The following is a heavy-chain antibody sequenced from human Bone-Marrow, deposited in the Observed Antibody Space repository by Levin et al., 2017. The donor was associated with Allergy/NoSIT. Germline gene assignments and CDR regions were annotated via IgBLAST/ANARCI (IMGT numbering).Heavy chain of an antibody. CDR1: GVSINSDYW. Sequence: SQTLSLTCAVSGVSINSDYWWGWIRQAPGKGLEWLGYTYHTGGTYYNPSLKTRVTMSVDTSKNHVSLRVTSVTAVDTAVYYCVRSESGYFDYWGQGSLVTVSS. CDR3: VRSESGYFDY. CDR2: TYHTGGT. V-gene: IGHV4-28*01. D-gene: IGHD1-26*01. J-gene: IGHJ4*02.